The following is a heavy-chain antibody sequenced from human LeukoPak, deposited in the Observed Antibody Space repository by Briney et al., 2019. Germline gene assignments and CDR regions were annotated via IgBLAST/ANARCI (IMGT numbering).Heavy chain of an antibody. J-gene: IGHJ4*02. CDR2: IRYDGSNK. D-gene: IGHD3-10*01. V-gene: IGHV3-30*02. Sequence: HPGRSLRLSCAPSGFTFSSYAMNWVRQAPGKGLEWVAFIRYDGSNKYYADSVKGRFTISRDNSKNTLYLQMNSLRAEDTAVYYCARSTYYYGSGSYYSRRGFDYWGQGTLGTVSS. CDR1: GFTFSSYA. CDR3: ARSTYYYGSGSYYSRRGFDY.